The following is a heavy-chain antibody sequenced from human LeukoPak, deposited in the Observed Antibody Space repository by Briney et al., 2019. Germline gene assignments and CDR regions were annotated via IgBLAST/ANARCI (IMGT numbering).Heavy chain of an antibody. Sequence: QTGGSLRLSCAAAGFTLSTYWMHWVRHAPGKGLVWVSHINPDGRTTRYANSVTGRFTISRDNAKNTADLQMNSLRAEDTAVYYCARAPGGDCQFYAFDIWGQGTMVTVSS. CDR2: INPDGRTT. V-gene: IGHV3-74*01. J-gene: IGHJ3*02. CDR1: GFTLSTYW. CDR3: ARAPGGDCQFYAFDI. D-gene: IGHD2-21*02.